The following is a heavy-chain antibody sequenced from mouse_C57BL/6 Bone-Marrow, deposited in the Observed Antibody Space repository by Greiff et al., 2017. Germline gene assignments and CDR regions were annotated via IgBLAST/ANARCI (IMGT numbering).Heavy chain of an antibody. Sequence: VKLMESGPELVKPGASVKISCKASGYAFSSSWMNWVKQRPGKGLEWIGRIYPGDGDTNYNGKFKGRATLTADKSSSTAYMQLSSLTSEDSAVYFCARGLRLFDYWGQGTTLTVSS. V-gene: IGHV1-82*01. CDR1: GYAFSSSW. J-gene: IGHJ2*01. CDR3: ARGLRLFDY. CDR2: IYPGDGDT. D-gene: IGHD3-2*02.